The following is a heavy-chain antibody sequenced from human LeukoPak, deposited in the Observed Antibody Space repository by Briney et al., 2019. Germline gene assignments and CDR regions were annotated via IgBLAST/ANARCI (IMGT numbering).Heavy chain of an antibody. D-gene: IGHD3-9*01. Sequence: GGSLRLSCAASGFTFSSYAMSWVRQAPGKGLEWVSAISGSGGSTYYADSVKGRFTISRDNSKNTLYLQMNSLRAEDTAVYYCARDEYDILTGSFDYWGQGTLVTVSS. CDR2: ISGSGGST. J-gene: IGHJ4*02. CDR1: GFTFSSYA. V-gene: IGHV3-23*01. CDR3: ARDEYDILTGSFDY.